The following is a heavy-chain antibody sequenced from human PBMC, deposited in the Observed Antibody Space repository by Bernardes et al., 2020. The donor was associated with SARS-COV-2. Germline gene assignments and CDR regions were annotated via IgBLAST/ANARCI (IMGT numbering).Heavy chain of an antibody. V-gene: IGHV4-39*07. CDR3: ATGVPAAIRSPSRQHYFDY. J-gene: IGHJ4*02. Sequence: SEPLSLTCTVSGGSISSSSYYWGWLLQPPGKGLEWIGSIYYSGSTYYNPSLKSRVTISVDTSKNQFSLKLSSVTAADTAVYYCATGVPAAIRSPSRQHYFDYWGQGTLVTVSS. D-gene: IGHD2-2*02. CDR2: IYYSGST. CDR1: GGSISSSSYY.